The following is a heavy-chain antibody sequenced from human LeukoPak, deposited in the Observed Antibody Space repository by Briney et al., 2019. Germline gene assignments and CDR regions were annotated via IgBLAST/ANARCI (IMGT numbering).Heavy chain of an antibody. CDR2: IYHSGST. CDR1: GFTFSSYS. CDR3: ARNRVDAFDI. D-gene: IGHD2/OR15-2a*01. V-gene: IGHV4-30-2*01. J-gene: IGHJ3*02. Sequence: LRLSCAASGFTFSSYSMNWVRQPPGKGLEWIGYIYHSGSTYYNPSLKSRVTISVDRSKNQFSLKLSSVTAADTAVYYCARNRVDAFDIWGQGTMVTVSS.